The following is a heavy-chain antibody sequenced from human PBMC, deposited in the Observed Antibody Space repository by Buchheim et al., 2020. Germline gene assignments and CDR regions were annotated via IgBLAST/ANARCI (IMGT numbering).Heavy chain of an antibody. CDR1: GFTFSSFW. Sequence: EVQLVESGGGLVQPGGSLRLSCAASGFTFSSFWMHWVRQVPGKGLVWVSRINDDGSATWYADSVKGRFSIYRDNAKNTMYTQMNSPRPEDTAVYYCARDGDGPADWDYWGQGTL. D-gene: IGHD3/OR15-3a*01. CDR2: INDDGSAT. J-gene: IGHJ4*02. CDR3: ARDGDGPADWDY. V-gene: IGHV3-74*01.